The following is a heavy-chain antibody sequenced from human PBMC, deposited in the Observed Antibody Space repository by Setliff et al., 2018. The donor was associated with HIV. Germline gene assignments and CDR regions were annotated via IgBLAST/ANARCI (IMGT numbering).Heavy chain of an antibody. CDR1: GFTFSNYV. D-gene: IGHD3-22*01. V-gene: IGHV3-23*03. CDR2: IYTGGTT. CDR3: AKGSGFYDY. J-gene: IGHJ4*02. Sequence: PGGSLRLSCAASGFTFSNYVINWVRQAPGEGLEWVSLIYTGGTTYYADSVKGRFTISRDSSENTLYLQMDSLRVEDTVVYYCAKGSGFYDYWGQGTLVTVSS.